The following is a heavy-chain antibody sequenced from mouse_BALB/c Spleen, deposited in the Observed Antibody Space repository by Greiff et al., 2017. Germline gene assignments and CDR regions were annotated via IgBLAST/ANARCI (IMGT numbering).Heavy chain of an antibody. CDR2: IWGGGST. CDR3: ASLITTATGYAMDY. J-gene: IGHJ4*01. D-gene: IGHD1-2*01. V-gene: IGHV2-6-4*01. Sequence: VKLMESGPGLVAPSQSLSITCTVSGFSLSRYSVHWVRQPPGKGLEWLGMIWGGGSTDYNSALKSRLSISKDNSKSQVFLKMNSLQTDDTAMYYCASLITTATGYAMDYWGQGTSVTVSS. CDR1: GFSLSRYS.